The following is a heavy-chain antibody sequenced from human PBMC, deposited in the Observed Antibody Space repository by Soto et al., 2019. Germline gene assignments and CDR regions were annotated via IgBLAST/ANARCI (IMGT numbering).Heavy chain of an antibody. CDR2: ISSSSSTI. J-gene: IGHJ5*02. V-gene: IGHV3-48*02. CDR3: ATGPGTSPGSSSEDSVP. CDR1: GFTFSSYS. Sequence: EVQLVESGGGLVQPGGSLRLSCAASGFTFSSYSMNWVRQAPGKGLEWVSYISSSSSTIYYADSVKGRFTISRDNAKNSLYLQMHSLRDEDTAVYYCATGPGTSPGSSSEDSVPWGQGTLITVSS. D-gene: IGHD6-6*01.